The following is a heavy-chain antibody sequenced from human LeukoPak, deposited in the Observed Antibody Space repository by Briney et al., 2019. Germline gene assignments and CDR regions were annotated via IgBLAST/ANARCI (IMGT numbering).Heavy chain of an antibody. CDR1: GFTFSTYS. J-gene: IGHJ4*02. D-gene: IGHD6-19*01. V-gene: IGHV3-48*01. CDR3: ARDSSSGWYVGGFDY. CDR2: VSSSSGTI. Sequence: GGSLRLSCTASGFTFSTYSMNWVRQAPGKGPEWLSYVSSSSGTIYYADSVKGRFTISRDNSKNTLYLQMNSLRAEDTAVYYCARDSSSGWYVGGFDYWGQGTLVTVSS.